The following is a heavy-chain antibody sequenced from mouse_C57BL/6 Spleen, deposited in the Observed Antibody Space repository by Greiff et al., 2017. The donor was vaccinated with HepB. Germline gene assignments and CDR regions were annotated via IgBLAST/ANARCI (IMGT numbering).Heavy chain of an antibody. CDR2: IYPGSGST. Sequence: QVQLQQPGAELVKPGASVKMSCKASGYTFTSYWITWVKQRPGQGLEWIGDIYPGSGSTNYNEKFKSKATLTVDTSSSTAYMQLSSLTSEDSAVYYCARSASYEYDVDYAMDDWGQGTSVTVSS. CDR3: ARSASYEYDVDYAMDD. CDR1: GYTFTSYW. J-gene: IGHJ4*01. D-gene: IGHD2-4*01. V-gene: IGHV1-55*01.